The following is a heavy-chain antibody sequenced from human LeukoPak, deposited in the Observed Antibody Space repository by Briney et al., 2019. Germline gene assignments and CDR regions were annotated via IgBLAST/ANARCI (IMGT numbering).Heavy chain of an antibody. D-gene: IGHD1-26*01. J-gene: IGHJ5*02. CDR2: IHYSARI. CDR3: TREVRSAWASFGP. Sequence: SETLSLTCTVSGYSISSGYYWGWIRPPPGKGLEWIGSIHYSARIYYNPSLKSRLTISPDTSKNQFSLKLTSVTAADTAVYYCTREVRSAWASFGPWGQGTLVTVSS. CDR1: GYSISSGYY. V-gene: IGHV4-38-2*02.